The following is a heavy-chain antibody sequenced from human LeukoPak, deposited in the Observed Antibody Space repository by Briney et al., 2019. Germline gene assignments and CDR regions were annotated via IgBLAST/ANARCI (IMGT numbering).Heavy chain of an antibody. J-gene: IGHJ4*02. D-gene: IGHD6-19*01. CDR1: GFTFSSYA. Sequence: GGSLRLSCAASGFTFSSYAMRWVRQAPGKGLEWVSGISNNGGATYYADSVGGRFTISRDNSKNMLYLQMNSLRVEDTAVYYCAKDVAPDSGWDLDYWGQGTLVTVSS. CDR3: AKDVAPDSGWDLDY. V-gene: IGHV3-23*01. CDR2: ISNNGGAT.